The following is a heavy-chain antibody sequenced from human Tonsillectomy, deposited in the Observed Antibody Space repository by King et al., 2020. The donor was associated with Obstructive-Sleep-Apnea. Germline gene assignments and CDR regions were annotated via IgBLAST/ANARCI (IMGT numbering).Heavy chain of an antibody. CDR1: GYSFTSYW. V-gene: IGHV5-10-1*03. D-gene: IGHD6-19*01. CDR3: ARHASSGWYRTYYFDY. CDR2: IDPSDSYT. Sequence: VQLVQSGAEVKKPGESLRNSCKGSGYSFTSYWISWVRQMPGKGLEWMGRIDPSDSYTNYSPSFQGHVTISADKSISTAYLQWSSLKASDTAMYYCARHASSGWYRTYYFDYWGQGTLVTVSS. J-gene: IGHJ4*02.